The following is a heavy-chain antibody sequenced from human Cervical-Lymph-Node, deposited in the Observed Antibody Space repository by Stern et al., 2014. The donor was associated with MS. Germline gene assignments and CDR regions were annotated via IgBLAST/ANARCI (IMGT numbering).Heavy chain of an antibody. J-gene: IGHJ4*02. CDR2: SGST. CDR1: GASVSSDRFH. CDR3: AAYYAGGAGRGY. Sequence: QVQLQESGPGLVKPSETLSLTCTVSGASVSSDRFHWSWIRQSPGKGLEWIGHSGSTYYSPSLKSRVTISVDTSKNQFSLNLSSVTTADTAVYYCAAYYAGGAGRGYWGQGTRVTVSS. D-gene: IGHD2-8*02. V-gene: IGHV4-61*01.